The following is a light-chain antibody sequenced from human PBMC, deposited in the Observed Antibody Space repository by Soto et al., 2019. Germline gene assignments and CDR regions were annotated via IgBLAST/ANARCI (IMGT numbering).Light chain of an antibody. CDR2: GAS. Sequence: EIVLTQSPATLSLSPGERATLSCRTSHSVSSSYLAWYQQKPGQAPRLLIYGASSRATGIPGRFSGSGSGTDFTLTISRLEPEDFAVYYCQQYGSSPQTFGQGTKVDI. CDR1: HSVSSSY. V-gene: IGKV3-20*01. CDR3: QQYGSSPQT. J-gene: IGKJ1*01.